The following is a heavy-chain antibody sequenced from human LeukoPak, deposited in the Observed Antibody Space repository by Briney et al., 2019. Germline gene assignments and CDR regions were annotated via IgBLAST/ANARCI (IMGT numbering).Heavy chain of an antibody. CDR2: ISSSSSYI. J-gene: IGHJ4*02. Sequence: NPGGSLRLSCAASGFTFSSYSMNWVRQAPGKGLEWVSSISSSSSYIYYADSVKGRFTISRDNAKNSLYLQMNSLRAEDTAVYYCARHVHVSMIVVILSDYFDYWGRGTLVSVSS. CDR1: GFTFSSYS. CDR3: ARHVHVSMIVVILSDYFDY. V-gene: IGHV3-21*01. D-gene: IGHD3-22*01.